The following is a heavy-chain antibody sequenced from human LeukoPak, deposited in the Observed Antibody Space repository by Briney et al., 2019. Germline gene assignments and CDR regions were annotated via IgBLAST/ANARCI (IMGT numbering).Heavy chain of an antibody. J-gene: IGHJ4*02. Sequence: KPSETLSLTCAVSGGSISSGGYSWSWIRQPPGKGLEWIGYIYHSGSTYYNPSLKSRVTISVDTSKNQFSLKLSSVTAADTAVYYCARGGFNRYWGQGTLVTVSS. CDR2: IYHSGST. CDR3: ARGGFNRY. D-gene: IGHD3-10*01. CDR1: GGSISSGGYS. V-gene: IGHV4-30-2*01.